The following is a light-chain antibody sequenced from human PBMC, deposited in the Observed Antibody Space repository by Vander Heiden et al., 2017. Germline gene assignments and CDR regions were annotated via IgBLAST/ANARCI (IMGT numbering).Light chain of an antibody. CDR1: SRDVVGYDY. Sequence: QSALTQPASVSGSPGQSIPISCTETSRDVVGYDYVSWYQKHPGKAPKLMSYDVSNRPSGVSNRFSGCKSGNTASLTSSGLQAEDEADYYCSSYTSSSSRFGGGTKLTVL. CDR3: SSYTSSSSR. CDR2: DVS. J-gene: IGLJ2*01. V-gene: IGLV2-14*03.